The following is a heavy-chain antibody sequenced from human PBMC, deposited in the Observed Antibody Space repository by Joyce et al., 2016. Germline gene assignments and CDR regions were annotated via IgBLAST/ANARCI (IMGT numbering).Heavy chain of an antibody. D-gene: IGHD6-25*01. CDR1: GGSISDGSYY. J-gene: IGHJ4*02. V-gene: IGHV4-39*07. Sequence: QLQLQESGPGLVKPSETLSLTCTVSGGSISDGSYYWGWIRQPPGKGLEWIGAIYYTGSAYYKSSLKSRVTISVDTSKNHFSLKLSSVTAADTAVYYCAREVAYSSGNDYWGQGTLVTVSS. CDR3: AREVAYSSGNDY. CDR2: IYYTGSA.